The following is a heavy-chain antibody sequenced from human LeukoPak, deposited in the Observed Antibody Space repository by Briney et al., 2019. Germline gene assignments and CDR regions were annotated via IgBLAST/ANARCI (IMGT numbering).Heavy chain of an antibody. J-gene: IGHJ4*02. CDR2: ISNNGGTA. CDR3: GKTSGYSYDY. V-gene: IGHV3-23*01. CDR1: GFNFANYG. Sequence: GGSLRLSCSTFGFNFANYGVSWFRQAPGQGLGWVSGISNNGGTADYADSVRGRFAISRDNSKNTVYLQMNSLRAEDTAVYYCGKTSGYSYDYWGQGILVTVSS. D-gene: IGHD5-18*01.